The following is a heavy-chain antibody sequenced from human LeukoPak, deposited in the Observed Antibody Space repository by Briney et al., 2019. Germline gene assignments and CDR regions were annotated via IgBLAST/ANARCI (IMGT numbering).Heavy chain of an antibody. D-gene: IGHD6-13*01. V-gene: IGHV4-61*02. CDR3: AREKPGYRGTRDFFDY. CDR1: GGSISSGGYY. CDR2: IYTSGST. Sequence: PSQTLSLTCTVSGGSISSGGYYWSWIRQPAGKGLEWIGRIYTSGSTNYNPSLKSRVTTSVDTSKNQFSLKLSSVTAADTAVYYCAREKPGYRGTRDFFDYWGQGTLVTVSS. J-gene: IGHJ4*02.